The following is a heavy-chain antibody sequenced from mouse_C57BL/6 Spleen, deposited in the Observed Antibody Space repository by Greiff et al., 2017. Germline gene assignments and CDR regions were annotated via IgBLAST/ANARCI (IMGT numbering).Heavy chain of an antibody. Sequence: VQLQQSGPGLVKPSQSLSLTCSVTGYSITSGYYWNWIRQFPGNKLEWMGYISYDGSNNYNPSLKNRISITRDTSKNQFFLKLNSVTTEDTATYYCARDDRGDYAMDYWGQGTSVTVSS. V-gene: IGHV3-6*01. J-gene: IGHJ4*01. CDR2: ISYDGSN. CDR1: GYSITSGYY. CDR3: ARDDRGDYAMDY.